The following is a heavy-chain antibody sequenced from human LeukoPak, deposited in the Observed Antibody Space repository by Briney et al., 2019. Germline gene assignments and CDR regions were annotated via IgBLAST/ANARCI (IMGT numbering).Heavy chain of an antibody. J-gene: IGHJ3*02. CDR2: INPNSGGT. Sequence: ASVKVSCTASGYTFTGYYMHWVRQAPGQGHEWMGWINPNSGGTNYAQKFQGRVTMTRDTSISTAYMELSRLRSDDTAVYYCARPGGSKKAFDIWGQGTMVTVSS. V-gene: IGHV1-2*02. CDR1: GYTFTGYY. CDR3: ARPGGSKKAFDI. D-gene: IGHD3-10*01.